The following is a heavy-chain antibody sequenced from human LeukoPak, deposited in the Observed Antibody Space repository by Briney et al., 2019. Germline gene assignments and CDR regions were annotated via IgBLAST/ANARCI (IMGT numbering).Heavy chain of an antibody. CDR1: GHTFTSYG. CDR3: ARERCSSTSCKGYFQH. Sequence: ASVKVSCKASGHTFTSYGISWVRQAPGQGLEWMGWISAYNGNTNYAQKLQGRVTMTTDTSTSTAYMELRSLRSDDTAVYYCARERCSSTSCKGYFQHWGQGTLVTVSS. CDR2: ISAYNGNT. D-gene: IGHD2-2*01. V-gene: IGHV1-18*01. J-gene: IGHJ1*01.